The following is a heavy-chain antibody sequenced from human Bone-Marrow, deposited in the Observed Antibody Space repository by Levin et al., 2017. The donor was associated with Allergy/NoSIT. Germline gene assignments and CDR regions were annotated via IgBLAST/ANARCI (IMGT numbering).Heavy chain of an antibody. Sequence: GESLKISCAASGFTFSSYGMHWVRQAPGKGLEWVAVISYDGSNKYYADSVKGRFTISRDNSKNTLYLQMNSLRAEDTAVYYCAKDLETYYYGSGSSKQDAFDIWGQGTMVTVSS. CDR3: AKDLETYYYGSGSSKQDAFDI. V-gene: IGHV3-30*18. D-gene: IGHD3-10*01. J-gene: IGHJ3*02. CDR2: ISYDGSNK. CDR1: GFTFSSYG.